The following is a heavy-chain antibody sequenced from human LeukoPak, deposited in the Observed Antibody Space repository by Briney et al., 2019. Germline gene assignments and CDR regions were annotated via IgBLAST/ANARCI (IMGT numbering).Heavy chain of an antibody. V-gene: IGHV4-34*01. D-gene: IGHD6-19*01. CDR3: ARVLPRSSGWYGDYYYYMDA. J-gene: IGHJ6*03. CDR1: GGSFSGYY. Sequence: PSETLSLTCAVYGGSFSGYYWSWIRQPPGKGLEWIGEINHSGSTNYNPSLKSRVIISVDTSKNQFSLKLSSVTAADTAVYYCARVLPRSSGWYGDYYYYMDAWGKGTTVTVSS. CDR2: INHSGST.